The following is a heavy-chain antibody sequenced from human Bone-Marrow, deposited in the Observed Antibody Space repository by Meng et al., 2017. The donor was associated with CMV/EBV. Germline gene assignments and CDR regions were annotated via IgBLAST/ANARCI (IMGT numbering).Heavy chain of an antibody. V-gene: IGHV3-74*01. CDR2: INSDGSST. CDR1: GFTFSSYW. Sequence: GESLKISCAASGFTFSSYWMHWVRQAPGKGLVWVSRINSDGSSTSYADSVKGRFTISRDNAKNTLYLQMNSLRAEDTAVYYCARVEGYDFWSGYPFYYYYGMDVWGQGTTVTVSS. D-gene: IGHD3-3*01. J-gene: IGHJ6*02. CDR3: ARVEGYDFWSGYPFYYYYGMDV.